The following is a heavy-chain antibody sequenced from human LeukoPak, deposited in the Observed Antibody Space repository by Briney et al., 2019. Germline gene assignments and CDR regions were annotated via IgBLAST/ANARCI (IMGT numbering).Heavy chain of an antibody. V-gene: IGHV4-61*02. CDR3: ASGNPRRLWFGELTY. J-gene: IGHJ4*02. Sequence: SETLSLXCTVSGGSISSGSYYWSWIRQPAGKGLEWIGRIYTSGSTNYNPSLKSRVTISVDTSKNQFSLKLSSVTAADTAVYYCASGNPRRLWFGELTYWGQGTLVTVSS. CDR2: IYTSGST. D-gene: IGHD3-10*01. CDR1: GGSISSGSYY.